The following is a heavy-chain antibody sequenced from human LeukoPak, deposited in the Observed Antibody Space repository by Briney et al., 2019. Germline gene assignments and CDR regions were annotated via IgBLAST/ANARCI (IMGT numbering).Heavy chain of an antibody. J-gene: IGHJ6*02. Sequence: PGGSLRLSCAASGFTFSSYEMNWVRQAPGKGLEWVSYISSSGSTIYYADSVKGRFTISRDNAKNSLYLQMNSLRAEDTAVYYCARAVGYYDSSGYYYPQIYYYGMDVWGQGTTVTVSS. CDR2: ISSSGSTI. D-gene: IGHD3-22*01. CDR1: GFTFSSYE. CDR3: ARAVGYYDSSGYYYPQIYYYGMDV. V-gene: IGHV3-48*03.